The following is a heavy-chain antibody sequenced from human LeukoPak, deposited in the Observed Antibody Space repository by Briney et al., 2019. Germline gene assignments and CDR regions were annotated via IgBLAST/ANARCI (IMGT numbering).Heavy chain of an antibody. CDR1: GFTFSSYS. Sequence: GGSLRLSCAASGFTFSSYSMNWVRQAPGKGLEWVSSISSSSSYIYYADSVKGRFTISRDNAKNSLYLQMNSLRAEDTAVYYCARIPGRASVAGYWGQGTLVTVSS. CDR2: ISSSSSYI. CDR3: ARIPGRASVAGY. J-gene: IGHJ4*02. V-gene: IGHV3-21*01. D-gene: IGHD6-19*01.